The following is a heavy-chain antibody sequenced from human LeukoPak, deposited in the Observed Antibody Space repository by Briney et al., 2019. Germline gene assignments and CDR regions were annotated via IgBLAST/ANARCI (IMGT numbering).Heavy chain of an antibody. CDR3: ARELGLDAFDI. CDR2: ISYDGSNK. Sequence: GSLRLSCAASGFTFSSYAMHWVRQAPGKGLEWVAVISYDGSNKYYADSVKGRFTISRDNSKNTLYLQMNSLRAEDTAVYYCARELGLDAFDIWGQGTMVTVSS. CDR1: GFTFSSYA. D-gene: IGHD3/OR15-3a*01. J-gene: IGHJ3*02. V-gene: IGHV3-30-3*01.